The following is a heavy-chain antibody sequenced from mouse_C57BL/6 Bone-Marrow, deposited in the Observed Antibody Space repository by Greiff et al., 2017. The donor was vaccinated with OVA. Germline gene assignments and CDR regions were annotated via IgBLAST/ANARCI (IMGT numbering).Heavy chain of an antibody. D-gene: IGHD3-3*01. CDR1: GFTFSSYA. CDR2: ISDGGSYT. CDR3: ARDREGKDY. J-gene: IGHJ2*01. V-gene: IGHV5-4*01. Sequence: EVHLVESGGGLVKPGGSLKLSCAASGFTFSSYAMSWVRQTPEKRLEWVATISDGGSYTYYPDNVKGRFTISRDNAKNNLYLQMSHLKSEDTAMYYCARDREGKDYWGQGTTLTVSS.